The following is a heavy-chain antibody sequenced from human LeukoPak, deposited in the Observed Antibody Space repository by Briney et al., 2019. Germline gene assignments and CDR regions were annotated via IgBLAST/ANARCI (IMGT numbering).Heavy chain of an antibody. Sequence: PGGSLKLSCAASGFTFSSYAMSWVRQAPGKGMEWVSAISGSGGSTYYADSVKGRFTISRDNAKNSLYLQMNSLRAEDTAVYYCARPGIAVASLWALHLGDWFDPWGQGTLVTVSS. CDR3: ARPGIAVASLWALHLGDWFDP. CDR1: GFTFSSYA. J-gene: IGHJ5*02. CDR2: ISGSGGST. D-gene: IGHD6-19*01. V-gene: IGHV3-23*01.